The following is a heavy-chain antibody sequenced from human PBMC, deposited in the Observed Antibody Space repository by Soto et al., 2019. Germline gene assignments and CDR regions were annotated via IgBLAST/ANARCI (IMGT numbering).Heavy chain of an antibody. J-gene: IGHJ6*02. D-gene: IGHD3-10*01. CDR3: ARQNYGSGSYYYYGMDV. Sequence: SETLSLTCTVSGGSISSYYWSWIRQPPGKGPEWIGYIYYSGSTNYNPSLKSRVTISVDTSKNQFSLKLSSVTAADTAVYYCARQNYGSGSYYYYGMDVWGQGTTVTVSS. CDR2: IYYSGST. V-gene: IGHV4-59*08. CDR1: GGSISSYY.